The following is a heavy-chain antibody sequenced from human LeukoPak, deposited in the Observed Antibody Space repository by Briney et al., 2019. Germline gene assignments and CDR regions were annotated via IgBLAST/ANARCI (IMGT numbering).Heavy chain of an antibody. Sequence: GGSLRLSCAASGFTFSDYYMTWIRQAPGKGLEWVSYISGRAGTIYYADSVKGRFTISRGNAKNSLYLQMNSLRAEDTAVYYCARARPYDSSGYYLYYFDYWGQGTLVTVSS. CDR2: ISGRAGTI. J-gene: IGHJ4*02. V-gene: IGHV3-11*01. D-gene: IGHD3-22*01. CDR1: GFTFSDYY. CDR3: ARARPYDSSGYYLYYFDY.